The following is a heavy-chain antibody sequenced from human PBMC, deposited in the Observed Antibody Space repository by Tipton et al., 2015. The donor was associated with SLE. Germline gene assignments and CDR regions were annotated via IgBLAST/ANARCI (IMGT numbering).Heavy chain of an antibody. D-gene: IGHD5-12*01. CDR2: TSKSGST. CDR3: ARGGVGGYDYFDF. CDR1: GGSISSDDYY. J-gene: IGHJ4*02. Sequence: LSLTCTVSGGSISSDDYYWTWIRQHPGKGLEWIGYTSKSGSTYYTPSLKSRVTISVDTSKNQFSLKLTSVTAADTAVYYCARGGVGGYDYFDFGGQGTLVTVSS. V-gene: IGHV4-31*03.